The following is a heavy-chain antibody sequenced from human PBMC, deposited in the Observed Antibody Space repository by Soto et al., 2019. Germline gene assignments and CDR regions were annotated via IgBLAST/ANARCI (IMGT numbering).Heavy chain of an antibody. Sequence: QMQLVQSGAEVKKPGASVKVSCKASGYTFTTYYIHWVRPAPGQGLEWMGIINPSGGTTSYAQEFQGRVTMTSDTSTSTVYMELSSLRSEDTAVYYCASSLQQLVLVYWGQGTLATVSS. D-gene: IGHD6-13*01. CDR2: INPSGGTT. CDR1: GYTFTTYY. V-gene: IGHV1-46*01. J-gene: IGHJ4*02. CDR3: ASSLQQLVLVY.